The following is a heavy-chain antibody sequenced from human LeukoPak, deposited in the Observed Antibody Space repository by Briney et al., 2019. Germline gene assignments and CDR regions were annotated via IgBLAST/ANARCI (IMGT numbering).Heavy chain of an antibody. D-gene: IGHD4-17*01. CDR3: ARVRDYGDYSAYYFDY. J-gene: IGHJ4*02. Sequence: SETLSPTCAVYGGSFSGYYRSWIRQPPGKGLEWLGEINHSGSTNYNPSLKSRVTISVDTSKNQFSLKLSSVTAADTAVYYCARVRDYGDYSAYYFDYWGQGTLVTVSS. CDR1: GGSFSGYY. CDR2: INHSGST. V-gene: IGHV4-34*09.